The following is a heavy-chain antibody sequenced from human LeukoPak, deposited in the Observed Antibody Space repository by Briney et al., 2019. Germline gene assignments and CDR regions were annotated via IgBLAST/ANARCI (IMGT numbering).Heavy chain of an antibody. V-gene: IGHV1-46*03. CDR1: GYTFTSYY. D-gene: IGHD5-12*01. CDR2: IKPSGGST. CDR3: AGIVATNDAFDI. Sequence: GASVKVSCKASGYTFTSYYMHWVGQAPGQGVERMGVIKPSGGSTRYVKKFQGRVTITRETTTSTVYMELSSLRSEDTAVYYCAGIVATNDAFDIWGQGTMVTVSS. J-gene: IGHJ3*02.